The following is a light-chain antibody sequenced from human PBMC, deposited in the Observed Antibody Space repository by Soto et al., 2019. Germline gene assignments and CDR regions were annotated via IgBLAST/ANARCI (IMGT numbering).Light chain of an antibody. Sequence: DIQMTQSPSSVSASVGDRVTITCRASQAINTWLAWYQQRPGKAPNLLIYAASSLQSGVPSRFSGSGSGTDFTLTISSLQPEDSATYYCQQTNNFPLTFGQGTKVEIK. V-gene: IGKV1-12*01. CDR1: QAINTW. CDR3: QQTNNFPLT. J-gene: IGKJ1*01. CDR2: AAS.